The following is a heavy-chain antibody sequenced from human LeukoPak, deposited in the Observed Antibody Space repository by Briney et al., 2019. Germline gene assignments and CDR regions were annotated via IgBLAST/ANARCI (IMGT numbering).Heavy chain of an antibody. D-gene: IGHD1-14*01. Sequence: AGGSLRLSCAASGFTFSSYSMNWVRRAPGKGLEWVSSISSSSSYIYYADSVKGRFTISRDNAKNSLYLQMNSLKTEDTAVYYCTTDLPREPGGDDAFDIWGQGTMVTVSS. V-gene: IGHV3-21*03. J-gene: IGHJ3*02. CDR2: ISSSSSYI. CDR1: GFTFSSYS. CDR3: TTDLPREPGGDDAFDI.